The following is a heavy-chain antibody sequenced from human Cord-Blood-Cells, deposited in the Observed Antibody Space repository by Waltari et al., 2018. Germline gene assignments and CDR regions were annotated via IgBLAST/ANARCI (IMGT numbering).Heavy chain of an antibody. CDR3: ARAGPHLNYYYMDV. J-gene: IGHJ6*03. Sequence: QVQLQQWGAGLLKPSETLSLTCAVYGGSFSGYYWSWIRQPPGKGLEWIGEINHSGSTNYNPSLKSRVTISVDTSKNQFSLKLSSVTAADTAVYYCARAGPHLNYYYMDVWGKGTTVTVSS. CDR1: GGSFSGYY. CDR2: INHSGST. V-gene: IGHV4-34*01. D-gene: IGHD7-27*01.